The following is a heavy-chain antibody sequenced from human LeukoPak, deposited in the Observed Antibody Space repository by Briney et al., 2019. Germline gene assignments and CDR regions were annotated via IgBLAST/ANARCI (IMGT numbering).Heavy chain of an antibody. D-gene: IGHD3-10*01. V-gene: IGHV3-74*01. Sequence: GGSLRLSCAASGFTLSSYWVHWVRQPPGKGLMWLSRTNEDGSYADYADSVKGRFTIFRDNAKNTVYLQMNSLRTEDTAVYFCGRINYNGDYWGRGTLVTVSS. CDR3: GRINYNGDY. CDR2: TNEDGSYA. J-gene: IGHJ4*02. CDR1: GFTLSSYW.